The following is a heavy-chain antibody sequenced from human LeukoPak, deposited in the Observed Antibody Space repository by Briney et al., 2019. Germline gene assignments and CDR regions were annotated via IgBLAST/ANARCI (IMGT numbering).Heavy chain of an antibody. CDR1: GFTFSSYG. J-gene: IGHJ4*02. Sequence: PGGSLRLSCAASGFTFSSYGMSWIRQAPGKGLEWVSYISSSGSTIYYADSVKGRFTISRDNAKNSLYLQMNSLRAEDTAVYYCARDQGSPASSEEGLDYWGQGTLVTVSS. V-gene: IGHV3-11*01. CDR3: ARDQGSPASSEEGLDY. CDR2: ISSSGSTI. D-gene: IGHD3-10*01.